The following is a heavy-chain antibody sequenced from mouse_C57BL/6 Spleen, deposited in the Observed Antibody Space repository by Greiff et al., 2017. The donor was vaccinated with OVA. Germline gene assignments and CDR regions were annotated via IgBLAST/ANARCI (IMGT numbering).Heavy chain of an antibody. V-gene: IGHV1-81*01. Sequence: VHLVESGAELARPGASVKLSCKASGYTFTSYGISWVKQRTGQGLEWIGEIYPRSGNTYYNEKFKGKAKLTADKSSSTAYMELRSLTSEDSAVYFCAREDSMVTKFWGQGTTLTVSS. CDR3: AREDSMVTKF. CDR1: GYTFTSYG. CDR2: IYPRSGNT. D-gene: IGHD2-2*01. J-gene: IGHJ2*01.